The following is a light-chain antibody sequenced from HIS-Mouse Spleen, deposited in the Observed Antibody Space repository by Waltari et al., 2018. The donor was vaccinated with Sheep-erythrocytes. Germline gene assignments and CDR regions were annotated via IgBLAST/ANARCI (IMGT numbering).Light chain of an antibody. CDR3: QVWDSSSDHNYV. J-gene: IGLJ1*01. V-gene: IGLV3-1*01. CDR1: KLGDKY. Sequence: SYELTQPPSVSVSPGQTASITCSGDKLGDKYACWYQQKPGQSPVLVIYQDSKRPSGIPGRFSGSNYGNTATLNISRVEAGDEADYYCQVWDSSSDHNYVFGTGTKVTVL. CDR2: QDS.